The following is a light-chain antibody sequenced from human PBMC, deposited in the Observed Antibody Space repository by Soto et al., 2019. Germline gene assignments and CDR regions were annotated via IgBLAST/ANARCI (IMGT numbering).Light chain of an antibody. CDR2: GAS. CDR3: QQYNNWPRT. V-gene: IGKV3-15*01. J-gene: IGKJ1*01. CDR1: QSVSSN. Sequence: EIVMTPSPATLSVSPVEIATLSCRASQSVSSNLAWYQQKPGQAPGLLIYGASTRATGIPARFSGSGSGTEFTLTISSLQSEDFAVYYCQQYNNWPRTCGQGTKVDIK.